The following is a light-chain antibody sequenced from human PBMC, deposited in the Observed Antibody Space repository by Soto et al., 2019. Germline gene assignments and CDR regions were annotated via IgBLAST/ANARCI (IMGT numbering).Light chain of an antibody. V-gene: IGKV3-20*01. CDR1: QSVSSNS. Sequence: ESVLTQSPGTXSLSPGERATXXXRASQSVSSNSLAWYQQKPGQAPRLLIYGASSRATGTPDRFSGSGSGTDFTLTISRLEPEDFAVYYCQQFGGSPPSXXXGQGTKVEI. J-gene: IGKJ1*01. CDR2: GAS. CDR3: QQFGGSPPSXX.